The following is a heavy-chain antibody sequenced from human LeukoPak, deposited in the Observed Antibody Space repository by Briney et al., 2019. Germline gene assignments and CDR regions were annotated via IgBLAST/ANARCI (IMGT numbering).Heavy chain of an antibody. CDR2: IYYSGST. J-gene: IGHJ4*02. CDR3: ARSGDYYDSSGYHYVAFDY. V-gene: IGHV4-59*01. D-gene: IGHD3-22*01. CDR1: GGSISSYY. Sequence: SETLSLTCTVSGGSISSYYWSWIRQPPGKGLEWIGYIYYSGSTNYNPSFKSRVTISVDTSKNQFSLKLSSVTAADTAVYYCARSGDYYDSSGYHYVAFDYWGQGTLVTVSS.